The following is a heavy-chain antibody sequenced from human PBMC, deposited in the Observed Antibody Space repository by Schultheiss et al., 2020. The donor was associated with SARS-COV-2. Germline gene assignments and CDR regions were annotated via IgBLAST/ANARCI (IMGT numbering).Heavy chain of an antibody. V-gene: IGHV4-59*11. CDR3: ASDSTSDDSFGV. CDR2: MYYSGNT. J-gene: IGHJ3*01. CDR1: GGSISDHY. Sequence: SETLSLTCTVSGGSISDHYWSWIRQTPGKGLEWIAYMYYSGNTSYNPSLRSRVTVSLDTSKNTFSLNLKSVTTADTAVYYCASDSTSDDSFGVWGRGTMVTVSS.